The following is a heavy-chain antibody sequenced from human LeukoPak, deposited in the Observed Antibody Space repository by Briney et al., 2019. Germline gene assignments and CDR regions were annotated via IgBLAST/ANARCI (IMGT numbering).Heavy chain of an antibody. Sequence: GGSLRLSCAASGFPFSTYEMSWVRQAPGKGLEWISYISSSGNTIYYADSVKGRFTISRDNAKNSLYLQMNSLRVEDTALYYCAGAFYGSGSYVNWFDPWGQGTLVTVSS. D-gene: IGHD3-10*01. V-gene: IGHV3-48*03. CDR2: ISSSGNTI. CDR1: GFPFSTYE. CDR3: AGAFYGSGSYVNWFDP. J-gene: IGHJ5*02.